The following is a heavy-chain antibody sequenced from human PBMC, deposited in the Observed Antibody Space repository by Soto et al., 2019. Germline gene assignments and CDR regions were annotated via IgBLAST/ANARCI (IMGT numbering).Heavy chain of an antibody. Sequence: ASVKVSCKVFGYTLTELSMHWVRQAPGKGLEWMGGFDPEDGETIYAQKFQGRVTMTEDTSTDTAYMELSSLRSEDTAVYYCATGIRSSSWFDWFDPWGQGTLVTVSS. CDR1: GYTLTELS. CDR3: ATGIRSSSWFDWFDP. D-gene: IGHD6-6*01. V-gene: IGHV1-24*01. J-gene: IGHJ5*02. CDR2: FDPEDGET.